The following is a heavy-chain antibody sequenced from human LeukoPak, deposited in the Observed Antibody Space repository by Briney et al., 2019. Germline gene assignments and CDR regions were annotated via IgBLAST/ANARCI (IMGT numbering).Heavy chain of an antibody. D-gene: IGHD3-22*01. Sequence: DPGGSLRLSCAASGFTFSSYGMSWVRQAPGKGLEWVSAISGSGGSTYYADSVKGRFTISRDNSKNTLYLQMNSLRAEDTAVYYCAKRTFYDYYDSSGYYYWDYWGQGTLVTVSS. CDR1: GFTFSSYG. V-gene: IGHV3-23*01. CDR3: AKRTFYDYYDSSGYYYWDY. CDR2: ISGSGGST. J-gene: IGHJ4*02.